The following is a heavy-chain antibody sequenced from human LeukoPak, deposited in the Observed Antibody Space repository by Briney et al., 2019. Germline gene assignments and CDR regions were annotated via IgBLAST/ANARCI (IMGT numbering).Heavy chain of an antibody. D-gene: IGHD3-22*01. CDR1: GFTFSDYY. Sequence: PGGSLRLSCAASGFTFSDYYMSWIRQAPGKGLEWVSYISSSGSTIYYADSVKGRFTISRDNAKNSLYLQMNSLRAEDTAVYYCARDLYDSSDLDAFDIWGQGTMVTVSS. CDR3: ARDLYDSSDLDAFDI. V-gene: IGHV3-11*04. CDR2: ISSSGSTI. J-gene: IGHJ3*02.